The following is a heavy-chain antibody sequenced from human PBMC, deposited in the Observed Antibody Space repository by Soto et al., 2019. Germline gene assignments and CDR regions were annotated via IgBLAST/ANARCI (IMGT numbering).Heavy chain of an antibody. D-gene: IGHD2-21*01. CDR3: ASGGFVLCAAPATAFDY. V-gene: IGHV1-8*01. J-gene: IGHJ4*02. CDR1: GDTFTRYE. CDR2: MNPNSGNT. Sequence: HVQLVQSGAEVKKPGASVKVSCKASGDTFTRYESNWVRQATGQGLEWMGWMNPNSGNTGYAQKFKGRVTMTMNTSISTDYMELRRLRSEDTAVYDCASGGFVLCAAPATAFDYWGQGTLVTVSS.